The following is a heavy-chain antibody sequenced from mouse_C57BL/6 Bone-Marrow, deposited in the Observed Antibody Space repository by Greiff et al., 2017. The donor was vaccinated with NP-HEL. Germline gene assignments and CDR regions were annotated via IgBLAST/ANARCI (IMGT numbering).Heavy chain of an antibody. V-gene: IGHV1-42*01. Sequence: EVKLMESGPELVKPGASVKISCKASGYSFTGYYMNWVKQSPEKSLEWIGEINPSTGGTTYNQKFKAKATLTVDKSSSTAYMQLKSLTSEDSAVYYCARDGRYDGYYLFAYWGQGTLVTVSA. CDR3: ARDGRYDGYYLFAY. CDR1: GYSFTGYY. D-gene: IGHD2-3*01. CDR2: INPSTGGT. J-gene: IGHJ3*01.